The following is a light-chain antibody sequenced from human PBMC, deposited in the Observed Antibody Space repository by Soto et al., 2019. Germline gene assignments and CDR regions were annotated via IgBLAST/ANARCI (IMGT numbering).Light chain of an antibody. J-gene: IGKJ1*01. CDR1: QSISNY. Sequence: DLQMTQSPSSLSASVGDRVSITCRASQSISNYLNWYQQRPGKAPKLLISATSSLQSWVPSRFSGRGSGTEFTLTISGLQPEDFATYYCQQTYITPPRTFGQGTKVDIK. CDR2: ATS. V-gene: IGKV1-39*01. CDR3: QQTYITPPRT.